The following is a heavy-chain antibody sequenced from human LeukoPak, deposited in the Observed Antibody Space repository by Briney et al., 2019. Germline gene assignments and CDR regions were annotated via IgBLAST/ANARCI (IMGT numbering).Heavy chain of an antibody. Sequence: SETLSLTCAVYGGSISGYNWSWIRQPPGKGQEWIGEINHSGSTNYNPSLKSRVTISVDTSKNQFSLKLCSVTAADTAVYYCARVTSEWELLNYYYGMDVWGQGTTVTVSS. D-gene: IGHD1-26*01. CDR3: ARVTSEWELLNYYYGMDV. J-gene: IGHJ6*02. V-gene: IGHV4-34*01. CDR1: GGSISGYN. CDR2: INHSGST.